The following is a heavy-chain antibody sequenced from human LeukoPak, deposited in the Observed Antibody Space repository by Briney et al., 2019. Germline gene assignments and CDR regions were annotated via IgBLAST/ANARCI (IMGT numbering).Heavy chain of an antibody. CDR1: GFTLSHAW. Sequence: PGGSLRLSCAASGFTLSHAWMTWVRQAPGKGLEWVGRIKSETDAGTTDYAAPVKGRFTISRDDSADTLYLQMDSLKSEDTAVYYCTTGDSGYQFDYWGQGTLVTVSS. CDR2: IKSETDAGTT. V-gene: IGHV3-15*01. J-gene: IGHJ4*02. D-gene: IGHD5-12*01. CDR3: TTGDSGYQFDY.